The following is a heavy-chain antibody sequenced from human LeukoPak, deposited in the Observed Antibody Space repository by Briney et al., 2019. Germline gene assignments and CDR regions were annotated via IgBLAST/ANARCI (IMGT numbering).Heavy chain of an antibody. CDR3: AASDDSSGP. V-gene: IGHV3-74*01. CDR2: INTDGSRT. D-gene: IGHD3-22*01. CDR1: GFTFSNFW. J-gene: IGHJ5*02. Sequence: GGSLRLSCAASGFTFSNFWMHWVRQAPEMGLVWVSRINTDGSRTNSVKGRFTISRDNAKNTLYLQMNSLRAEDTAVYYCAASDDSSGPWGQGTLVIVSS.